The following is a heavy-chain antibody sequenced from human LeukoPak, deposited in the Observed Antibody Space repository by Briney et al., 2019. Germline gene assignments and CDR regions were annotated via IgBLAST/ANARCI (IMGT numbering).Heavy chain of an antibody. CDR1: GFTFSSYA. CDR3: AKVVTRGSYYFDY. V-gene: IGHV3-23*01. CDR2: ISAGGGST. D-gene: IGHD3-10*01. J-gene: IGHJ4*02. Sequence: GGSLRLSCAASGFTFSSYAMSWVRQAPGKGLEWVSAISAGGGSTYYADSVKGRFTISSDNSNNTLFLQMNSLRAEDTAVLYCAKVVTRGSYYFDYWGQGTLVTVSS.